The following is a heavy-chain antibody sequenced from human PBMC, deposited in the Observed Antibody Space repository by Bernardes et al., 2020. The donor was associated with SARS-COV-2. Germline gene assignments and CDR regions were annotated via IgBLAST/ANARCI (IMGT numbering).Heavy chain of an antibody. V-gene: IGHV3-7*01. Sequence: GGSLRLSCAASGFTFSSYWMSWVRQAPGKGLEWVANIKQDGSEKYYVDSVKGRFTISRDNAKNSLYLQMNSLRAEDTAVYYCARSPYYYDRSLDAFDIWGQGTMVTVSS. CDR3: ARSPYYYDRSLDAFDI. D-gene: IGHD3-22*01. CDR2: IKQDGSEK. J-gene: IGHJ3*02. CDR1: GFTFSSYW.